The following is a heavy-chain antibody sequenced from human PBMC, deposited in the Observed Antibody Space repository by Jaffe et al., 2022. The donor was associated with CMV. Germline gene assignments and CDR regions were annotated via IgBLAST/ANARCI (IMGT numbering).Heavy chain of an antibody. CDR1: GGSVSSGSYY. CDR3: ARGSSARWWSVITHFDI. CDR2: IYYSGST. Sequence: QVQLQESGPGLVKPSETLSLTCTVSGGSVSSGSYYWSWIRQPPGKGLEWIGYIYYSGSTNYNPSLKSRVTISVDTSKNQFSLKLSSVTAADTAVYYCARGSSARWWSVITHFDIWGQGTMVTVSS. V-gene: IGHV4-61*01. J-gene: IGHJ3*02. D-gene: IGHD2-15*01.